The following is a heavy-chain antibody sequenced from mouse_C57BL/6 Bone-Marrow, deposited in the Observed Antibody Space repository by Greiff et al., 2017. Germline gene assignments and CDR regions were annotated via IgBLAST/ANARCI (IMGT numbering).Heavy chain of an antibody. D-gene: IGHD4-1*02. V-gene: IGHV7-3*01. CDR2: IRNKANGYTT. CDR1: GFTFTDYY. J-gene: IGHJ3*01. Sequence: EVKLVESGGGLVQPGGSLSLSCAASGFTFTDYYMSWVRQPPGKALEWLGFIRNKANGYTTEYTASVKGRFTISRDNSQIILYLQMNALRSKDSATYYFARSGVQLGPWFAYWGQGTLVTVSA. CDR3: ARSGVQLGPWFAY.